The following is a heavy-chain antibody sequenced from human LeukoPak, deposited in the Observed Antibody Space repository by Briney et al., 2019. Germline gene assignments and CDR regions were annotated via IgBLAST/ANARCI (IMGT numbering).Heavy chain of an antibody. J-gene: IGHJ4*02. CDR3: ARRPGN. CDR2: IYSGGAI. D-gene: IGHD1-14*01. V-gene: IGHV3-53*01. Sequence: GGSLRLTCVASGFAVGSNYMSWVRQAPGKGLEWVSLIYSGGAIRYADSVKGRFTISRDSSKNTLFLQMNDLTVEDTARYYCARRPGNWGQGILVTVSS. CDR1: GFAVGSNY.